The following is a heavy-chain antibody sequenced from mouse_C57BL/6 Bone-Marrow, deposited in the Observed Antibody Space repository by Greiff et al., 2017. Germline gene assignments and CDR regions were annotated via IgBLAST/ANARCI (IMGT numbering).Heavy chain of an antibody. J-gene: IGHJ4*01. Sequence: EVQLVESGGGLVKPGGSLKLSCAASGFTFSDYGMHWVRQAPEKGLEWVAYISSGSSTIYYAATVKGRFTISRDNAKNTLFLQMTSLRSEDTAMYYCARVWNYDSYGAMDYWGQGTSVTVSS. CDR1: GFTFSDYG. D-gene: IGHD1-1*01. V-gene: IGHV5-17*01. CDR3: ARVWNYDSYGAMDY. CDR2: ISSGSSTI.